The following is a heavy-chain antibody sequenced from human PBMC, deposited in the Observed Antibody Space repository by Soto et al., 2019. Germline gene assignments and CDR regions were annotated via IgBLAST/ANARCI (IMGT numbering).Heavy chain of an antibody. CDR2: ISWNGGRT. Sequence: EVQLVESGGGLVQPGRSLRLSCAASGFTFDDYAMHWVRQGPGKGLEWVSGISWNGGRTGYADSVKGRFTISRDHAKNSLYLPMNSLGTEDTALYYCAREGTTLDYWGQGTLVTVSS. J-gene: IGHJ4*02. CDR3: AREGTTLDY. D-gene: IGHD2-15*01. CDR1: GFTFDDYA. V-gene: IGHV3-9*01.